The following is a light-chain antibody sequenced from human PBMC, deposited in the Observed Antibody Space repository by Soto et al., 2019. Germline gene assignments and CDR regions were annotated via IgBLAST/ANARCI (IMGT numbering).Light chain of an antibody. CDR1: QDIRLW. V-gene: IGKV1D-12*01. Sequence: DIQMTQSPSSVSASIGDRVTLTCRASQDIRLWLAWYQLKPGKPPKPLIKAASSLYPGVPSRFSGNKSGTEFTLTINNLQPEDFATYFCQQAHSFPLTFGGGTKVEI. CDR3: QQAHSFPLT. CDR2: AAS. J-gene: IGKJ4*01.